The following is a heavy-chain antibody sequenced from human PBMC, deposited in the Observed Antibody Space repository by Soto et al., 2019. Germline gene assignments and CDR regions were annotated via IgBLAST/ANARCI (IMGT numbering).Heavy chain of an antibody. Sequence: SETLSLTCAVYGGSFSGYYWSWIRQPPGKGLEWIGEINHSGSTNYNPSLKSRVTISVDTSKNQFSLKLSSVTAADTAVYYCARGRITILRSYMDVWGKGTTVTVSS. D-gene: IGHD3-3*01. CDR1: GGSFSGYY. CDR3: ARGRITILRSYMDV. J-gene: IGHJ6*03. CDR2: INHSGST. V-gene: IGHV4-34*01.